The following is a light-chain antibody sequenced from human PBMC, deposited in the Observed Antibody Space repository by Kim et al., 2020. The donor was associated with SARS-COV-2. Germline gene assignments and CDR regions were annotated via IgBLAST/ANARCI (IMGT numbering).Light chain of an antibody. V-gene: IGLV1-47*01. J-gene: IGLJ1*01. CDR3: AAWDDSLSGSGV. CDR2: RIN. Sequence: QSVLTQPPSASGTPGQRVTISCSGSSSNIGSNYVYWYQQLPGTAPKLLIYRINQRPSGVPDRFSGSKSGTSASLAISGLRSEDEADYYCAAWDDSLSGSGVFGTGTKVTVL. CDR1: SSNIGSNY.